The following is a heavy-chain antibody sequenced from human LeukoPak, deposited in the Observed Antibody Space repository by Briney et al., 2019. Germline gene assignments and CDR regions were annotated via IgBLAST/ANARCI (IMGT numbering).Heavy chain of an antibody. J-gene: IGHJ4*02. V-gene: IGHV5-51*01. CDR1: GYTFTNYW. Sequence: GESLKISYKGSGYTFTNYWIGWVRQLPGKGLELMGIIHPGDADTRYSPSFQGQVTIAADKSISTAYLQWSSLKASDTATYYCARRYYDSSGYSYYFDYWGQGTLVTVSS. CDR3: ARRYYDSSGYSYYFDY. CDR2: IHPGDADT. D-gene: IGHD3-22*01.